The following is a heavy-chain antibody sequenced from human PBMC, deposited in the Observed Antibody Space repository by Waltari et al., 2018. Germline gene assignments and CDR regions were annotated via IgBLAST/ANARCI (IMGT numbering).Heavy chain of an antibody. CDR1: GYTFTSYA. Sequence: QVQLVQSGAEVKKPGASVKVSCKASGYTFTSYAMHWVRQAPGQRLEWMGWINAGNGNTKYSQKFQGRVTITRDTSASTAYMELSSLRSEDTAVYYCARDLHGSYGMDVWGQGTTVTVSS. V-gene: IGHV1-3*01. CDR2: INAGNGNT. D-gene: IGHD1-1*01. CDR3: ARDLHGSYGMDV. J-gene: IGHJ6*02.